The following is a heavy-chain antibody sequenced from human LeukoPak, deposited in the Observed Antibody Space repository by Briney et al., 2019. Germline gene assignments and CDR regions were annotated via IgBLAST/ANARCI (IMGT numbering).Heavy chain of an antibody. D-gene: IGHD3-3*01. CDR2: ISWNSGSI. Sequence: GGSLRLSCAASGFTFDDYAMHWVRHAPGKGLEWVSGISWNSGSIGYADSVKGRFTISRDNAKNSLYLQMNSLRAEDTALYYCAKGVSASYYDFWSGYYSPFDYWGQGTLVTVSS. J-gene: IGHJ4*02. V-gene: IGHV3-9*01. CDR3: AKGVSASYYDFWSGYYSPFDY. CDR1: GFTFDDYA.